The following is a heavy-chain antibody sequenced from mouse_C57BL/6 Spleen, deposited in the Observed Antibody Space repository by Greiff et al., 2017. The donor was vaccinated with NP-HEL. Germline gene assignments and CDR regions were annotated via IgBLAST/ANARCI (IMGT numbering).Heavy chain of an antibody. J-gene: IGHJ3*01. Sequence: EVQLVESGGGLVKPGGSLKLSCAASGFTFSSYAMSWVRQTPEKRLEWVATISDGGRYTYYPDNVKGRFTISRDTAKTTLYLQMSHLKSEDTAMYYCAREGQWRKFAYWGQGTLVTVSA. CDR1: GFTFSSYA. CDR3: AREGQWRKFAY. CDR2: ISDGGRYT. D-gene: IGHD3-3*01. V-gene: IGHV5-4*01.